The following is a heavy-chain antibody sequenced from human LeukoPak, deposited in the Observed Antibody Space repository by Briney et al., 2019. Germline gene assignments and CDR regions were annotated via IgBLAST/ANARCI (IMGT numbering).Heavy chain of an antibody. CDR2: IYPGDSDT. J-gene: IGHJ4*02. Sequence: GESLKISCKGSGYSFTDYWIGWVRQMPGKGQEWMGIIYPGDSDTTYSPSFQGQVTISADRSTNTAHLEWNSLKASDSAVYFCARGGTSGFYSGYFDYWGQGTPVTVSS. V-gene: IGHV5-51*01. CDR1: GYSFTDYW. CDR3: ARGGTSGFYSGYFDY. D-gene: IGHD3-22*01.